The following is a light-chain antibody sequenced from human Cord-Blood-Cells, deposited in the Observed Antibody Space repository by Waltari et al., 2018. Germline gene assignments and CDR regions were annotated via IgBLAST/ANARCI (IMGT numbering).Light chain of an antibody. CDR2: KAS. J-gene: IGKJ1*01. CDR1: QSISSW. V-gene: IGKV1-5*03. CDR3: QQYNSYVT. Sequence: DIQMTQSPSTLSASVGDRVTITCRASQSISSWVAWYQQKPGKAPKLLIYKASSLESGVPSRFSGSGSGTEFTLTISSLQPDDFATYYCQQYNSYVTFGQGTKVEIK.